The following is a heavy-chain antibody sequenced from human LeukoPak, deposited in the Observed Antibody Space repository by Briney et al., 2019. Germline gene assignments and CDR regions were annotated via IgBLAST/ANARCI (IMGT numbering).Heavy chain of an antibody. CDR1: GGSISSYH. J-gene: IGHJ4*02. Sequence: PSETLSLTCTVSGGSISSYHWSWIRQSSGKGLEWMGYIQYSGSTNRNPSLKSRVTISVDTSKNQFSLKLSSVTAADTALYYCASLIYDSSGYYFDKWGQGTLVTVSS. D-gene: IGHD3-22*01. CDR2: IQYSGST. CDR3: ASLIYDSSGYYFDK. V-gene: IGHV4-59*08.